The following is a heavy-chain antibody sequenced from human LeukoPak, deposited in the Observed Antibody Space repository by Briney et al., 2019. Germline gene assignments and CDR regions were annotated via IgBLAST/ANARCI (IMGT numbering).Heavy chain of an antibody. J-gene: IGHJ3*02. Sequence: PSETLSLTCTVSGGSISSYYWSWLRQAAGKGLEWIGRIYSSGSTNYNPSLKSRVTMSVDTSKNQFSLKLRSVTAADTAVYYCARDPMVRGVTDAFDIWGQGTMVTVSS. CDR2: IYSSGST. CDR1: GGSISSYY. CDR3: ARDPMVRGVTDAFDI. V-gene: IGHV4-4*07. D-gene: IGHD3-10*01.